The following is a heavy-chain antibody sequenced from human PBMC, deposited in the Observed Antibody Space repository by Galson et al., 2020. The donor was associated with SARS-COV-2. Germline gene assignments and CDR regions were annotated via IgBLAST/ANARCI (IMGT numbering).Heavy chain of an antibody. D-gene: IGHD4-4*01. Sequence: ASETLSLTCRVSGDSINRGGYYFSWIRQLPGKGLEWLGYIYYTGKTYYNPSLKGRVTMSADTSKNELSLQLTSVTAADTAMYYCARDAGSNYNWFDPWGQGTLVTVSS. CDR3: ARDAGSNYNWFDP. CDR1: GDSINRGGYY. V-gene: IGHV4-31*03. CDR2: IYYTGKT. J-gene: IGHJ5*02.